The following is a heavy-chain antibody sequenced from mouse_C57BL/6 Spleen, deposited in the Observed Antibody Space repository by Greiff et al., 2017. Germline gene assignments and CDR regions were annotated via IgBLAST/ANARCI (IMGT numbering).Heavy chain of an antibody. CDR3: TRDHYGSHWYFDV. CDR1: GFTFSSYA. Sequence: EVKLVESGEGLVKPGGSLKLSCAASGFTFSSYAMSWVRQTPEKRLEWVAYISSGGDYIYYADTVKGRFTISRDNARNTLYLQMSSLKSEDTAMYYCTRDHYGSHWYFDVWGTGTTVTVSS. V-gene: IGHV5-9-1*02. D-gene: IGHD1-1*01. CDR2: ISSGGDYI. J-gene: IGHJ1*03.